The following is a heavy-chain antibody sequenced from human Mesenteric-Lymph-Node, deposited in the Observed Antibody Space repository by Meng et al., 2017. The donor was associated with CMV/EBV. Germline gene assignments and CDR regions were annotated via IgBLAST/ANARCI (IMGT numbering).Heavy chain of an antibody. Sequence: GESLKISCAASGFTFSDAWMTWVRQAPGKGLEWVGRIKSKADGGTTDYAAPVKGRFTISRDDSKNTLYLQMNSLKTEDTAVYYCITATLFRGILTGDYKDYWGQGTLVTVSS. CDR3: ITATLFRGILTGDYKDY. D-gene: IGHD3-9*01. J-gene: IGHJ4*02. V-gene: IGHV3-15*01. CDR2: IKSKADGGTT. CDR1: GFTFSDAW.